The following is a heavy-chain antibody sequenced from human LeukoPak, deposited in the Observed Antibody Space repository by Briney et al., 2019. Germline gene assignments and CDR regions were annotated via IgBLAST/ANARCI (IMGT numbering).Heavy chain of an antibody. V-gene: IGHV3-74*01. CDR1: GFTFSDYW. CDR2: IHSDGGTT. D-gene: IGHD3-3*02. J-gene: IGHJ4*02. Sequence: SGGSLRLTCAASGFTFSDYWIHWVRQAPGKGLVWVSLIHSDGGTTNYADSVKGRFTMSRDNAKNMVYLQMNSLRVEDTAVYYCARDIYSIAEWGQGTLVTVSS. CDR3: ARDIYSIAE.